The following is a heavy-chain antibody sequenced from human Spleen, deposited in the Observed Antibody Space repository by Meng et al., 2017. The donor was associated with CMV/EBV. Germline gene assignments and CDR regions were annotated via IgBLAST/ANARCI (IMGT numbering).Heavy chain of an antibody. J-gene: IGHJ6*02. V-gene: IGHV3-21*01. D-gene: IGHD4-23*01. CDR2: ISSSSSYI. CDR3: ARASAVRY. CDR1: GFTVSSNY. Sequence: GGSLRLSCAASGFTVSSNYMSWVRQAPGKGLECVSSISSSSSYIYYADSVKGRFTISRDNAKNSLYLQMNSLRAEDTAVYYCARASAVRYWGQGTTVTVSS.